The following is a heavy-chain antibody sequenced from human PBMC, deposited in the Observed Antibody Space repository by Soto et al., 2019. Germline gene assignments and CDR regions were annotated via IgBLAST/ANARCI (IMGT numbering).Heavy chain of an antibody. CDR1: GATFSSYA. J-gene: IGHJ6*02. CDR2: IIPIFGTA. V-gene: IGHV1-69*01. Sequence: SVKASSKASGATFSSYAISWVRQAPGQGLEWMGGIIPIFGTANYAQKFQGRVTITADESTSTAYMELSSLRSEDTAVYYCARDPRPRKRPYYYYGMDVWGQGTTVTVSS. CDR3: ARDPRPRKRPYYYYGMDV.